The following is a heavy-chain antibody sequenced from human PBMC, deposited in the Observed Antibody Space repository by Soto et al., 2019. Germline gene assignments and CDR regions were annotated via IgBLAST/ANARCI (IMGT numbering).Heavy chain of an antibody. CDR3: ARRVVLLPAAQANYYYYHGMDV. V-gene: IGHV1-69*12. CDR1: GGTFSSYA. J-gene: IGHJ6*02. Sequence: QVQLVQSGAEVKKPGSSVKVSCKASGGTFSSYAISWVRQAPGQGLEWMGGIIPIFGTANYAQKFQGRVTITADESTSTAYMELSSLRSEDTAVYYWARRVVLLPAAQANYYYYHGMDVWGQGTTVTVSS. D-gene: IGHD2-2*01. CDR2: IIPIFGTA.